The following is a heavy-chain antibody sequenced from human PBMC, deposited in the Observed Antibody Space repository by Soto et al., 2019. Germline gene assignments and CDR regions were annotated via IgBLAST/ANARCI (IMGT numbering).Heavy chain of an antibody. CDR1: GYTFTSYA. CDR3: ARILFRPVRGVIDAFDI. CDR2: INAGNGNT. J-gene: IGHJ3*02. V-gene: IGHV1-3*01. D-gene: IGHD3-10*01. Sequence: ASVKVSCKASGYTFTSYAMHWVRQAPGQRLEWMGWINAGNGNTKYSQKFQGRVTITRDTSASTAYMELSSLRSEDTAVYYCARILFRPVRGVIDAFDIWGQGTMVTVSS.